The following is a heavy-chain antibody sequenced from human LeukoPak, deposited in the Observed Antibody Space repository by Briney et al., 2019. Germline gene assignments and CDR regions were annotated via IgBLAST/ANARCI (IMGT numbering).Heavy chain of an antibody. V-gene: IGHV3-48*04. Sequence: GGSLRLSCAASGFTFSSYNMNWVRQAPGKGLEWVSYISSSSSTIYYADSVKGRFTISRDDAKNSLYLQMNSLRVEDTAVYYCARDYCSSTSCYPSEYFQHWGQGTLVTVSS. CDR3: ARDYCSSTSCYPSEYFQH. CDR2: ISSSSSTI. CDR1: GFTFSSYN. J-gene: IGHJ1*01. D-gene: IGHD2-2*01.